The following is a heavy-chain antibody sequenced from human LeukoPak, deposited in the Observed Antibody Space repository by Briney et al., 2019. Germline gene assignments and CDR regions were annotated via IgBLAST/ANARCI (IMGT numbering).Heavy chain of an antibody. Sequence: PSETLSLTCTVSGGSISSYYWSWIRQPPGKGLEWIGYIYYSGSTNYNPSLKSRVTISVDTSKNQFSLKLNSVTAADTAVYYCARRAPYYFDSSGSHFDYWGQGTLVTVSS. D-gene: IGHD3-22*01. J-gene: IGHJ4*02. CDR2: IYYSGST. CDR1: GGSISSYY. CDR3: ARRAPYYFDSSGSHFDY. V-gene: IGHV4-59*08.